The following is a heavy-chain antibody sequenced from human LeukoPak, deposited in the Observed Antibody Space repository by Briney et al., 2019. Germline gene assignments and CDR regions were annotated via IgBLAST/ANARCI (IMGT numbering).Heavy chain of an antibody. J-gene: IGHJ5*02. CDR3: AKDSHYYGSGSYYKNWFDP. Sequence: GRSLRLSCAASGLTFSSYGMHWVRQAPGKGLEWVAVISYDGSNKYYADSVKGRFTISRDNSKNTLYLQMNSLRAEDTAVYYCAKDSHYYGSGSYYKNWFDPWGQGTLVTVSS. CDR1: GLTFSSYG. CDR2: ISYDGSNK. D-gene: IGHD3-10*01. V-gene: IGHV3-30*18.